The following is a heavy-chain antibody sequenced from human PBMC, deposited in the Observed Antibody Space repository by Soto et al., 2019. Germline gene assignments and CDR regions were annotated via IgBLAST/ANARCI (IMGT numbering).Heavy chain of an antibody. Sequence: QAQLVESGGGVVQPGRSLRLSCAASGFTFSSYAMHWVRQAPGKGLEWVAVISYDGSNKYYADSVKGRFTISRDNSKNTLYLQMNSLRAEDTAVYYCARDRDVRYFDWSFNTYYYYGMDVWGQGTTVTVSS. CDR1: GFTFSSYA. V-gene: IGHV3-30-3*01. CDR2: ISYDGSNK. D-gene: IGHD3-9*01. J-gene: IGHJ6*02. CDR3: ARDRDVRYFDWSFNTYYYYGMDV.